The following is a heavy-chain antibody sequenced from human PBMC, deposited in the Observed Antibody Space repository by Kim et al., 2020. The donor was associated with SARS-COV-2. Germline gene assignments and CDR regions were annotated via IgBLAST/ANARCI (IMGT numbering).Heavy chain of an antibody. CDR1: GYTLTELS. CDR3: ATGAGSYYKGNNYYYYYGMDV. J-gene: IGHJ6*02. CDR2: FDPEDGET. Sequence: ASVKVSCKVSGYTLTELSMHWVRQAPGKGLEWMGGFDPEDGETIYAQKFQGRVTMTEDTSTDTAYMELSSLRSEDTAVYYCATGAGSYYKGNNYYYYYGMDVWGQGTTVTVSS. D-gene: IGHD3-10*01. V-gene: IGHV1-24*01.